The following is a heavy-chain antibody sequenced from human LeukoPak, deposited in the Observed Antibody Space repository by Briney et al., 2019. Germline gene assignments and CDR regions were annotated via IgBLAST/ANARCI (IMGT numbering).Heavy chain of an antibody. J-gene: IGHJ5*02. Sequence: PSETLSLTCAVYGGSFSGYYRSWIRQPPGKGLEWIGEINHSGSTNYNPSLKSRVTISVDTSKNQFSLKLSSVTAADTAVYYCARGRIQLWLLTWGQGTLVTVSS. V-gene: IGHV4-34*01. D-gene: IGHD5-18*01. CDR3: ARGRIQLWLLT. CDR2: INHSGST. CDR1: GGSFSGYY.